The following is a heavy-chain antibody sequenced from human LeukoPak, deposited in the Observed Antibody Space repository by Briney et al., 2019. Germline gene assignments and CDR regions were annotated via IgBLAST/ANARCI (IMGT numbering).Heavy chain of an antibody. CDR1: GFTFSSYE. CDR2: ISSSGSTI. Sequence: GGSLRLSCAASGFTFSSYEMNWVRQAPGKGLEWVSYISSSGSTIYYADSVKGRFTISRDNSKNTLYLQMNSLRLEDTAVYYCAKNRGGSCYDGSDYWGQGTLVTVSS. J-gene: IGHJ4*02. CDR3: AKNRGGSCYDGSDY. V-gene: IGHV3-48*03. D-gene: IGHD2-15*01.